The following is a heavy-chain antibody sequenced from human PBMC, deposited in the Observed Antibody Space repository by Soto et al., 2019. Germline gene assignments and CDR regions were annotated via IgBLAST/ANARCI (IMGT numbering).Heavy chain of an antibody. CDR2: INPNSGGT. D-gene: IGHD2-2*01. Sequence: ASVKVSCKASGYTFTGYYMHWVRQAPGQGLEWMGWINPNSGGTNYAQKFQGWVTMTRDTSISTAYMELSRLRSDDTAVYYCAREYIVVVPAASGYYYYGMEAGGKGTTVNVSS. V-gene: IGHV1-2*04. CDR1: GYTFTGYY. CDR3: AREYIVVVPAASGYYYYGMEA. J-gene: IGHJ6*04.